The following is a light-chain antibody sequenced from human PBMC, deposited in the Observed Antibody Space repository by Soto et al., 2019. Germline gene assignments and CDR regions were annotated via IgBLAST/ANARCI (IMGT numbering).Light chain of an antibody. J-gene: IGKJ3*01. CDR3: QQADNFMFT. Sequence: DLQLTQSPSSLSASVGDSVTITCRASQGLDDSLAWYQQRPGKAPHLLIYDAATLRSGAPSRFSASVSVTNFSLTISSLRPEDSANYYCQQADNFMFTFGPGTKVEVK. CDR1: QGLDDS. V-gene: IGKV1-12*01. CDR2: DAA.